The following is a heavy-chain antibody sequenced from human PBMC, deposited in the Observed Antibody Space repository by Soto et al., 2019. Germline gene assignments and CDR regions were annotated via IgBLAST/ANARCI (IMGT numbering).Heavy chain of an antibody. CDR2: ISAYNGNT. Sequence: GASVKVSCKASGYTFTNFGISWVRQAPGQGLEWMGWISAYNGNTNYAQNFQGRVTMTTDTSKDTLYLQMNSLRAEDTAIYYCAKTHYDILDYWGQGTLVTVSS. CDR3: AKTHYDILDY. CDR1: GYTFTNFG. V-gene: IGHV1-18*01. J-gene: IGHJ4*02. D-gene: IGHD3-9*01.